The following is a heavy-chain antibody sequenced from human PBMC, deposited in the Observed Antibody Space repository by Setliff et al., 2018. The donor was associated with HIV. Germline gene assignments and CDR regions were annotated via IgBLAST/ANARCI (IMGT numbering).Heavy chain of an antibody. CDR3: ARGGGFWSGQLDY. V-gene: IGHV4-34*01. Sequence: SETLSLTCAVYGGSFSGRYWTWIRQPPGKGLEWIGEINHSGLSNFNPSLKSRLSIPVDTPKNQFSLKLTSVTATDTAVYYCARGGGFWSGQLDYWGQGTLVTVSS. CDR1: GGSFSGRY. CDR2: INHSGLS. D-gene: IGHD3-3*01. J-gene: IGHJ4*02.